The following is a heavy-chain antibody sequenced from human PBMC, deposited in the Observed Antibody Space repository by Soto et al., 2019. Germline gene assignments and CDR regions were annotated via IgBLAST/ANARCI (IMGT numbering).Heavy chain of an antibody. V-gene: IGHV3-23*01. CDR3: ASAVTAILHFDY. Sequence: EVQLLESGGGLVQPGGSLRLSCAASGFTFSSYAMSWVRQAPGKGLEWVSAISGSGGSTYYADSVKGRFTISRDNSKNTLYLQMNSLRAEDTAVYYCASAVTAILHFDYWGQGTLVTVSS. CDR1: GFTFSSYA. J-gene: IGHJ4*02. CDR2: ISGSGGST. D-gene: IGHD2-21*02.